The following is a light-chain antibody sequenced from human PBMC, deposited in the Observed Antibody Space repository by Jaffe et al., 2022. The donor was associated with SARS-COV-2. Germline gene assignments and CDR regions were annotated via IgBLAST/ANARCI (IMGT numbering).Light chain of an antibody. CDR1: EGIRSF. CDR3: QQVDSYPRS. V-gene: IGKV1-9*01. J-gene: IGKJ2*01. CDR2: AAS. Sequence: DIQLTQSPPFLSASVGDRVTITCRASEGIRSFLDWYQQKPGKAPELLIYAASTLQDGVPSRFSGGGSGTEFTLTISSLQPEDVANYYCQQVDSYPRSFGQGTKLEIK.